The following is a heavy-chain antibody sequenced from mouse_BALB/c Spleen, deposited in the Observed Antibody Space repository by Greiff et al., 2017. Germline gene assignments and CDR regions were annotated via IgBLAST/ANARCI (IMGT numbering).Heavy chain of an antibody. CDR2: IRLKSNNYAT. Sequence: EVKVEESGGGLVQPGGSMKLSCVASGFTFSNYWMNWVRQSPEKGLEWVAEIRLKSNNYATHYAESVKGRFTNSRDDSKRSVYLQMNNLRAEDTGIYNSTREGYGLYYCDYWGQGTTLTVSS. J-gene: IGHJ2*01. CDR1: GFTFSNYW. CDR3: TREGYGLYYCDY. V-gene: IGHV6-6*02. D-gene: IGHD2-10*02.